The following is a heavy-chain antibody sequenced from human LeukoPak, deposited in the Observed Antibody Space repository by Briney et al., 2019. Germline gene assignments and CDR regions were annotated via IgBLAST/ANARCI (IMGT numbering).Heavy chain of an antibody. J-gene: IGHJ4*02. D-gene: IGHD3-22*01. CDR2: IHKTGTT. CDR3: ARVRGWLVGSSGYYLRYFDY. CDR1: GGSISSAGYH. Sequence: SETLSLTCTVSGGSISSAGYHWSWIRQHPGQGLEWIGYIHKTGTTYYNPSLKSRLTISVDTSKNQFSLKLSSVTAADTAVYYCARVRGWLVGSSGYYLRYFDYWGQGTLVTVSS. V-gene: IGHV4-31*03.